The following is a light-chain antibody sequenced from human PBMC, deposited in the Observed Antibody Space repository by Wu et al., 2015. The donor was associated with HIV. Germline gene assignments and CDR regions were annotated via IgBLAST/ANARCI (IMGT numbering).Light chain of an antibody. V-gene: IGKV3-20*01. Sequence: EIVLTQSPGTVSLSPGERATLSCRASQTVSKSNLAWYQQKPGQAPRLLIYDTSNRATGIPDRFSGSGSGTDFTLTINRLEPEDFAAYYCQHYGSSPYTFGQGTKLEIK. CDR1: QTVSKSN. CDR2: DTS. CDR3: QHYGSSPYT. J-gene: IGKJ2*01.